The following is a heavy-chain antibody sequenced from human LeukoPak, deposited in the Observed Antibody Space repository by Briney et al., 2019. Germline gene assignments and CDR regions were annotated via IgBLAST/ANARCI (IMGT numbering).Heavy chain of an antibody. CDR1: GDSISDHY. Sequence: PSETLSLTCRVSGDSISDHYWTWIRQPPGKGLEWIGYVSYNEGAKYSPSLKNRVTISIDTSRNHFSLRLRSVTAVDTAVYYCTRVTTVVPFDYWGQGTLVTVSS. V-gene: IGHV4-59*11. J-gene: IGHJ4*02. CDR2: VSYNEGA. D-gene: IGHD4-23*01. CDR3: TRVTTVVPFDY.